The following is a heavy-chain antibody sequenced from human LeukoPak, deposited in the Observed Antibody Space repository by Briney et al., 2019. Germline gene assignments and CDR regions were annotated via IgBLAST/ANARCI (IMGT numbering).Heavy chain of an antibody. J-gene: IGHJ4*02. CDR3: ARCTAGGFGVVIGPFDY. D-gene: IGHD3-3*01. V-gene: IGHV1-18*01. CDR1: GGTFSSYT. Sequence: GASVKVSCKASGGTFSSYTISWVRQAPGQGLEWMGWISAYNGNTNYAQKLQGRVTMTTDTSTSTAYMELRSLRSGDTAVYYCARCTAGGFGVVIGPFDYWGQGTLVTVSS. CDR2: ISAYNGNT.